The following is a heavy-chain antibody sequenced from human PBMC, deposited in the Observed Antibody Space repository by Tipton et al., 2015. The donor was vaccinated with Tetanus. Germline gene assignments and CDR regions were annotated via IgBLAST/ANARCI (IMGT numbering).Heavy chain of an antibody. CDR1: GYTFTNNA. Sequence: QSGPEVKKPGASVRVSCKASGYTFTNNAIHWLRQAPGQRLEWMAWINAGNGDKRYSERFQGRVTIIRDTSASTVYMELSSLRSDDTAVYYCARDDVAVAGGVYYYYYGMDVWGQGTTVTVSS. CDR2: INAGNGDK. J-gene: IGHJ6*02. V-gene: IGHV1-3*01. D-gene: IGHD6-19*01. CDR3: ARDDVAVAGGVYYYYYGMDV.